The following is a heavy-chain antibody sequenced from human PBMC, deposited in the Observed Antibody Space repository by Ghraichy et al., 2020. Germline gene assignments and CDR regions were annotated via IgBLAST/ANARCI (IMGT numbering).Heavy chain of an antibody. V-gene: IGHV4-34*01. D-gene: IGHD3-22*01. Sequence: SETLSLTCAVYGGSFSGYYWSWIRQPPGKGLEWIGEINHSGSTNYNPSLKSRVTISVDTSKNQFSLKLSSVTAADTAVYYCARGLYYYDSSGSKTYYFDYWGQGTTVTVSS. CDR1: GGSFSGYY. CDR3: ARGLYYYDSSGSKTYYFDY. CDR2: INHSGST. J-gene: IGHJ4*03.